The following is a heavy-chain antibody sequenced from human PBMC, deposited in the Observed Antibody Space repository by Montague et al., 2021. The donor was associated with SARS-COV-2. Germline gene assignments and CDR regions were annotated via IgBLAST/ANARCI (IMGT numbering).Heavy chain of an antibody. CDR3: AREGHLATRPGWSNWFDP. Sequence: SLRLSCAASGFNFSDYYITWVRQAPGKGLEWVAYISSSTTYTNYADSLKVRFTNSRDNTKKSVYLQMNRLRAEDTGVYYCAREGHLATRPGWSNWFDPWGQGTLVTVSS. V-gene: IGHV3-11*06. D-gene: IGHD6-6*01. J-gene: IGHJ5*02. CDR1: GFNFSDYY. CDR2: ISSSTTYT.